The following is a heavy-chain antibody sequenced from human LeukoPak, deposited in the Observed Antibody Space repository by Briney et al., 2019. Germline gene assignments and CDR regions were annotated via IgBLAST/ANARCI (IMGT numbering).Heavy chain of an antibody. CDR1: GFTFVNAW. Sequence: AGGSLRLSCAASGFTFVNAWMPWVPQAPGRGWGWVGRTKSKSDGGTADYAAPVKGRFTISRDDSKNTIYLQMNGLKTEDTAVYFCTTDSPFYASGGWNDYWRQGTLVTVSS. V-gene: IGHV3-15*01. CDR2: TKSKSDGGTA. D-gene: IGHD3-10*01. J-gene: IGHJ4*02. CDR3: TTDSPFYASGGWNDY.